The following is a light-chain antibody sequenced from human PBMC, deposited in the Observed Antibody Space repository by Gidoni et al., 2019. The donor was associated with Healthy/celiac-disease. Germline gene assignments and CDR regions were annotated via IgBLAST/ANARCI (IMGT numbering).Light chain of an antibody. CDR1: QDISNY. CDR2: DAS. V-gene: IGKV1-33*01. Sequence: DIQITQSPSSLSASVGDRFTITCPASQDISNYLNGYQQKPVKAHKLLIYDASNLETVVQSRFSGSGSGKDFTLTISSLQAEDMATYYCQQYDNLPSFGPGTKVDIK. CDR3: QQYDNLPS. J-gene: IGKJ3*01.